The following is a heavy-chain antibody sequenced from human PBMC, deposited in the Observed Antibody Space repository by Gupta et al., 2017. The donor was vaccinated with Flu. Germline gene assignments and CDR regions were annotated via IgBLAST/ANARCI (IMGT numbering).Heavy chain of an antibody. CDR1: GGSISSYY. D-gene: IGHD2-15*01. CDR3: ARTVGTVADNWFDP. J-gene: IGHJ5*02. Sequence: QVQLQESGPGLVTPSETLSLTCTVSGGSISSYYWSWIRQPPGKGLEWIGYIYYSGSTNYNPSLKSRVTISVDTSKNQFSLKLSSVTAADTAVYYCARTVGTVADNWFDPWGQGTLVTVSS. CDR2: IYYSGST. V-gene: IGHV4-59*01.